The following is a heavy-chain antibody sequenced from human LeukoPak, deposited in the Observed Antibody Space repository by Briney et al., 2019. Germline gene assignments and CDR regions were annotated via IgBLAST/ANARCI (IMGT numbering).Heavy chain of an antibody. J-gene: IGHJ4*02. V-gene: IGHV3-23*01. CDR1: GFTFSSYA. D-gene: IGHD6-13*01. CDR3: ARGGYSSSWDDTDY. Sequence: GGSLRLSCAASGFTFSSYAMSWVRQAPGKGLEWVSTISGSGSTTYYSDSVKGRFTISRDNAKNSLYLQMNSLRDEDTAVYYCARGGYSSSWDDTDYWGQGTLVTVSS. CDR2: ISGSGSTT.